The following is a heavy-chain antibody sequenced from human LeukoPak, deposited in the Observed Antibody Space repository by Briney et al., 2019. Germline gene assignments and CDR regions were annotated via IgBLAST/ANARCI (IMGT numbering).Heavy chain of an antibody. D-gene: IGHD5-12*01. CDR2: IYYSGGT. CDR1: GGSISNGGYS. J-gene: IGHJ4*02. CDR3: ASHSGGYAY. V-gene: IGHV4-30-4*07. Sequence: KASETLSLTCAVSGGSISNGGYSWSWIRQPLGKGLEWIGYIYYSGGTYYNPSLKSRVTISVDTSKNQFSLKVTSVTAADTAVYYCASHSGGYAYWGQGTLVTVSS.